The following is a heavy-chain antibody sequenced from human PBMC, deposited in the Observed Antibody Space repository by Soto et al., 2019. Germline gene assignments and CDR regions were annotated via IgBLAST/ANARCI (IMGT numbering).Heavy chain of an antibody. J-gene: IGHJ4*02. CDR3: ARDRQDDSGGYYSPFDH. Sequence: SETLSLTCSVSGGSIGRYYWSWVRQAPGKGLEWIAYVSYSGATRYNPSLESRVTISVDTSKNQFSLRLNSVTAADTAVYYCARDRQDDSGGYYSPFDHWGQGTLVTVSS. V-gene: IGHV4-59*01. CDR1: GGSIGRYY. D-gene: IGHD3-22*01. CDR2: VSYSGAT.